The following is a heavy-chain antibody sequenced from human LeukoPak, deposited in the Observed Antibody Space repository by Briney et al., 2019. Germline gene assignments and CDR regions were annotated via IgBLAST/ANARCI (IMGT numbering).Heavy chain of an antibody. CDR3: ARRGGSYSPFGY. CDR1: GFTVSNNY. Sequence: GGSLRLSCAASGFTVSNNYMSWVRQAPGKGLEWVANIKQDGSEKYYVDSVKGRFTIPRDNTKNSLYLQMDSLRAEDTAVYYCARRGGSYSPFGYWGQGTLVTVSS. V-gene: IGHV3-7*01. CDR2: IKQDGSEK. J-gene: IGHJ4*02. D-gene: IGHD1-26*01.